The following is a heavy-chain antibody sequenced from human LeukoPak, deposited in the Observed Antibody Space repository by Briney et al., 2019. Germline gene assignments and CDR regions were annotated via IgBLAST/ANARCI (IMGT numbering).Heavy chain of an antibody. D-gene: IGHD3-16*01. Sequence: SGGSLRLSCRGSGFTLGDHAMSWVRQPPGKGLEWVGFIRSNFYRWTKEYAASVQGRFTLSRDDSKNIVYLQMNSLKIEDTGVYYCARGPIELWIHNGMDVWGQGTTVTVSS. CDR2: IRSNFYRWTK. CDR3: ARGPIELWIHNGMDV. V-gene: IGHV3-49*04. J-gene: IGHJ6*02. CDR1: GFTLGDHA.